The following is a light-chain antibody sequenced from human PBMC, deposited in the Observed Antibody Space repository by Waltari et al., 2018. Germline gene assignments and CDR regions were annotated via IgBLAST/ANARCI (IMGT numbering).Light chain of an antibody. CDR3: QQYHNYPIT. V-gene: IGKV1-5*03. J-gene: IGKJ5*01. CDR2: KAS. CDR1: QTIITW. Sequence: DIQITQSPSTLSASVGDRVTITCRASQTIITWLAWYQQKPGKVPKVLIYKASSLESGIPSRFSGSGSGTDFTLTISSLQPDDSATYYCQQYHNYPITFGQGTRLEIK.